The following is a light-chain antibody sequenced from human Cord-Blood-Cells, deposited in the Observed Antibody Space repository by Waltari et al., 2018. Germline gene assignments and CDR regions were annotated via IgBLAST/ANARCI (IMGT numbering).Light chain of an antibody. CDR3: QQYNNWPPYT. CDR1: LSVSSN. J-gene: IGKJ2*01. CDR2: GSS. V-gene: IGKV3-15*01. Sequence: EIVMTPSPATLSVSQGVRATLSCRASLSVSSNLAWYQQKHGQAPRLLISGSSTRATGIPARFSGSGSGTEFTLTISSLQSEDFAVYSCQQYNNWPPYTFGQGTRLEIK.